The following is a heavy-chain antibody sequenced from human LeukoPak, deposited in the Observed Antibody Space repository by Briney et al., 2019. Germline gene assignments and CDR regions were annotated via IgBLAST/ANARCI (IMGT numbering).Heavy chain of an antibody. V-gene: IGHV1-2*02. Sequence: GASVKVSCKASRYTFTDYYIHWVRQAPGQGLEWMGWIDPKSGGTNYAQKFQGRVTMTRDTSISTAYMEVSSLRSDDTVIYYCAGLSSVAARPGWVDPWGQGTLVTVSS. CDR3: AGLSSVAARPGWVDP. CDR2: IDPKSGGT. CDR1: RYTFTDYY. J-gene: IGHJ5*02. D-gene: IGHD6-6*01.